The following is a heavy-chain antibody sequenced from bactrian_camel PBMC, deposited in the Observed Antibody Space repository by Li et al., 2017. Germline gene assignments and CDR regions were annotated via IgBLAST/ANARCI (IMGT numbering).Heavy chain of an antibody. V-gene: IGHV3S10*01. CDR1: GFTFSTHD. Sequence: DVQLVESGGGSVQPGGSLRLSCAASGFTFSTHDMSWIRQAPGKGIEWVSTISANGKPYYADSVKGRFTISRDNAKNTVYLQLNNLKGEDMAMYYCTNHNAGFEYWGQGTQVTVS. D-gene: IGHD5*01. CDR2: ISANGKP. CDR3: TNHNAGFEY. J-gene: IGHJ4*01.